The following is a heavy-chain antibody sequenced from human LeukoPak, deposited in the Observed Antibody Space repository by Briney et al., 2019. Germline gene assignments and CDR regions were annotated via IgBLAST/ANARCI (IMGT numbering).Heavy chain of an antibody. D-gene: IGHD3-22*01. Sequence: PGGSLRLSCAASGFTFSSYSMNWVRQAPGKGLEWVSSISSSSSYMYYADSVKGRFTISRDNAKNSLYLQMNSLRAEDTAVYFCAREIKTQYCYDNSGIDYWGQGTLVTVSS. CDR2: ISSSSSYM. CDR1: GFTFSSYS. CDR3: AREIKTQYCYDNSGIDY. V-gene: IGHV3-21*01. J-gene: IGHJ4*02.